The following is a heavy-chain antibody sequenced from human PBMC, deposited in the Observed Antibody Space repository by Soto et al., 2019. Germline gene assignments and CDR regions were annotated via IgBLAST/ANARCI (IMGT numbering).Heavy chain of an antibody. Sequence: LSLPCIVSGDSMSSGAYYWNWIRQHPGKGLELIGYIYYSGNTYYNPSLKSRIVISVDTSKNQFSLKLGSVTAADTAIYYCASSDSGYLDXWGRGALVTV. J-gene: IGHJ4*02. CDR2: IYYSGNT. CDR3: ASSDSGYLDX. V-gene: IGHV4-31*03. D-gene: IGHD3-22*01. CDR1: GDSMSSGAYY.